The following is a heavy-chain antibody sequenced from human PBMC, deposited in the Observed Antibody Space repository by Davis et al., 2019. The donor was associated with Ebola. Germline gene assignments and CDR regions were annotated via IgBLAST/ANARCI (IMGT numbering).Heavy chain of an antibody. CDR1: GFTFSSYS. CDR3: AKDGVVVVPAAMFYYYYYMDV. CDR2: ISSSSSTI. Sequence: GESLKISCAASGFTFSSYSMNWVRQAPGKGLEWVSYISSSSSTIYYADSVKGRCTISRDNAKNTLYLQMNSLRAEDTAVYYCAKDGVVVVPAAMFYYYYYMDVWGKGTTVTVSS. J-gene: IGHJ6*03. V-gene: IGHV3-48*01. D-gene: IGHD2-2*01.